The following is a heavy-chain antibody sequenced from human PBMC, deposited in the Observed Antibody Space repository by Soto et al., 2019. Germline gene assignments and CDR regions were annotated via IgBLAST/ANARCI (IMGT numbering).Heavy chain of an antibody. V-gene: IGHV1-18*01. D-gene: IGHD6-13*01. J-gene: IGHJ4*02. Sequence: ASVKVSCKASGYTFTGYGISWLRQAPGQGLEWMGWISAYNGNTNYAQKLQGRVTMTTDTSTSTAYMELRSLRSDDTAVFFCARDRVGVAAAGYDYWGQGTLVTVS. CDR3: ARDRVGVAAAGYDY. CDR1: GYTFTGYG. CDR2: ISAYNGNT.